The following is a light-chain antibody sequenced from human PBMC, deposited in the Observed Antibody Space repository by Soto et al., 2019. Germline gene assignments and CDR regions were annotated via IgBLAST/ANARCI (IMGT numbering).Light chain of an antibody. CDR2: GAS. CDR1: QSVSSK. J-gene: IGKJ1*01. Sequence: TQSPGTLSVSPGERATLSCRASQSVSSKLAWYQQKPGQAPRLLFYGASTGATGIPARFGGSGSETEFTLSISSLQSEDFAVYYCQQYHDWPGTFGQGTKVDIK. CDR3: QQYHDWPGT. V-gene: IGKV3-15*01.